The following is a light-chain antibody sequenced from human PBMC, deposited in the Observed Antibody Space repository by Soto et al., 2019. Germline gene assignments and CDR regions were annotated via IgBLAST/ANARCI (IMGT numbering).Light chain of an antibody. CDR1: SSDVGGYNY. Sequence: QSALTQPASVSGSPGQSITISCTGTSSDVGGYNYVSWYQQHPGKAPKLMIYDVSNRPSGVSNRFSGSKSGNTASLTISGLQDDDEADYYCSSYTSSSTLSFGTGTKLTVL. CDR3: SSYTSSSTLS. CDR2: DVS. J-gene: IGLJ1*01. V-gene: IGLV2-14*01.